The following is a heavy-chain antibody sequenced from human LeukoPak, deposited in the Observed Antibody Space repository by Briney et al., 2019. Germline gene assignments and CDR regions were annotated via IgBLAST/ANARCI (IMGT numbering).Heavy chain of an antibody. Sequence: SETLSLTSTVSGGSVSSGTYYSNCIRQPPGKELEWIGYIYHSGSTNYNPSLKSRATISVDTSKNQFSLKLSYVTAADTAVYYCARGPSYDILTGYSDYWGQGTLVTVSS. CDR2: IYHSGST. V-gene: IGHV4-61*01. CDR3: ARGPSYDILTGYSDY. D-gene: IGHD3-9*01. J-gene: IGHJ4*02. CDR1: GGSVSSGTYY.